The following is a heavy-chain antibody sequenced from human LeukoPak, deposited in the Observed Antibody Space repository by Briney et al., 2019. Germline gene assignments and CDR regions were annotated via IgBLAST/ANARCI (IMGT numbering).Heavy chain of an antibody. D-gene: IGHD2-21*01. J-gene: IGHJ4*02. CDR2: IQNDASTE. V-gene: IGHV3-33*05. CDR3: ARELSQIVWGGLDY. CDR1: GFIFCHYG. Sequence: GRSLRLSCAASGFIFCHYGMHWVRQAPGKGLEWVAVIQNDASTENFADSVKGRFTISRDNSKNTVFLQMNSLRVEDTAVYYCARELSQIVWGGLDYGGQGTLVSVSS.